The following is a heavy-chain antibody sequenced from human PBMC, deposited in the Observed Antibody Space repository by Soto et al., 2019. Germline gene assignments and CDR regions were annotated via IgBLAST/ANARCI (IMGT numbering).Heavy chain of an antibody. D-gene: IGHD3-10*01. V-gene: IGHV4-59*01. Sequence: PSETLSLTCTVSGGSISSYYCSWIRQPPGKGLEWIGHIYYTGSTNYNPSLKSRVTMSVDTAKNQFSLRLSSVTTADTAVYFCARDYYGSGNYDHWVQGTLVTVSS. J-gene: IGHJ5*02. CDR3: ARDYYGSGNYDH. CDR1: GGSISSYY. CDR2: IYYTGST.